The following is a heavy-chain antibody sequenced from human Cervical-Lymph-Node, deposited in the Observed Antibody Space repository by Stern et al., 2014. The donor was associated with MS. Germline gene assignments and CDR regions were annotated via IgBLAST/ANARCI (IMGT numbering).Heavy chain of an antibody. CDR1: GESVVSVEW. J-gene: IGHJ3*01. V-gene: IGHV4-28*03. Sequence: QVQLGQSGPGLMKPSAALSLTCAVSGESVVSVEWWGWVRQAPGERPGWVGQDYYTGSTYFNPSLRSRVTMSLDASKNQFSLQLYSVTDADAAVYYCAREARRGCLQCSDALAVWGQGTVVAISS. D-gene: IGHD6-19*01. CDR3: AREARRGCLQCSDALAV. CDR2: DYYTGST.